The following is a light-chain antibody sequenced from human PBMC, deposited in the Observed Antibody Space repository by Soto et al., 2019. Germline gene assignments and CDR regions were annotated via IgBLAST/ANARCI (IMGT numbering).Light chain of an antibody. J-gene: IGKJ1*01. CDR3: QHYNSYSEA. CDR1: QGIRNE. Sequence: DIQMTQSPSTLSASVGDRVTITCRASQGIRNELSWYQQKPGKAPKLLIYKASTLKSGVPSRFSGSGSGTEFTLTISSLQPDDFATYYCQHYNSYSEAFGQGTKVDIK. V-gene: IGKV1-5*03. CDR2: KAS.